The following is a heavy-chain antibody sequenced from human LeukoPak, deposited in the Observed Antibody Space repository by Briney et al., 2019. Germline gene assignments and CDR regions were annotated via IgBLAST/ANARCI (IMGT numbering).Heavy chain of an antibody. J-gene: IGHJ4*02. CDR3: ARGTLLTRDSGYPVFAY. Sequence: GGSLRLSCAASGFTFSSYWMSWVRQAPGKGLEWIAYVSTTSKTIYYAESVKGRFSISRDNAKNSVFLQMNSLRDDDTAVYYCARGTLLTRDSGYPVFAYWGQGTQVTVSS. CDR1: GFTFSSYW. CDR2: VSTTSKTI. D-gene: IGHD3-22*01. V-gene: IGHV3-48*02.